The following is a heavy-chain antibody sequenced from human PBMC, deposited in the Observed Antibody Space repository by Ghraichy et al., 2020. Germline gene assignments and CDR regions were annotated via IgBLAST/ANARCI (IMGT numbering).Heavy chain of an antibody. D-gene: IGHD2-2*01. CDR2: INHRGST. CDR3: ARGVDCSSTTCSSLPGLY. Sequence: SETLSLTCAVYGGSFSGYYWSWIRQPPGKGLEWIGEINHRGSTNYNPSLKSRVTISVDTSKNQFSLKLSSVTAADTAVYYCARGVDCSSTTCSSLPGLYWGQGTLVTVSS. CDR1: GGSFSGYY. J-gene: IGHJ4*02. V-gene: IGHV4-34*01.